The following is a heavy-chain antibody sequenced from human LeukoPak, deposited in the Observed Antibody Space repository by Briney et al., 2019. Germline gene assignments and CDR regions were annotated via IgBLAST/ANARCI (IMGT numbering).Heavy chain of an antibody. Sequence: SETLSLTCTVSGGSISSYYWSWIRQPPGKGLEWIGYIYYSGSTYYNPSLKSRVTISVDTSKNQFSLKLTSVTAADTAVYYCTRGGRVTNVNYWGQGTLVTVSS. CDR1: GGSISSYY. CDR2: IYYSGST. CDR3: TRGGRVTNVNY. V-gene: IGHV4-59*12. J-gene: IGHJ4*02. D-gene: IGHD4-17*01.